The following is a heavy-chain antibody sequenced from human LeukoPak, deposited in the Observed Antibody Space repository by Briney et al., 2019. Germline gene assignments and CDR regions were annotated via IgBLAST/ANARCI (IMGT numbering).Heavy chain of an antibody. CDR2: INPNSGGT. V-gene: IGHV1-2*06. D-gene: IGHD2-2*01. CDR3: ATAGISKCSSTSCYESIFNYYYYYMDV. J-gene: IGHJ6*03. Sequence: ASVKVSCKAAGYTFTGYYMFWVRQAPGQGLEWMGRINPNSGGTNYAQKFQGRVTITADTSTDTAYMELSSLRSEDTAVYYCATAGISKCSSTSCYESIFNYYYYYMDVWGKGTTVTVSS. CDR1: GYTFTGYY.